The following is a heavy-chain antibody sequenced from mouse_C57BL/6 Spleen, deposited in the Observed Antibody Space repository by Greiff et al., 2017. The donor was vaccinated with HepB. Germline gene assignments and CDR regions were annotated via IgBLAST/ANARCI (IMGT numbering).Heavy chain of an antibody. CDR1: GYTFTSYT. CDR3: ARGSGKGGFDY. Sequence: VQLQQSGAELARPGASVKMSCKASGYTFTSYTMHWVNQRPGQGLEWIGYINPSSGYTKYNQKFKDKATLTADKSSSTAYMQLSSLTSEDSAVYYCARGSGKGGFDYWGQGTTLTVSS. V-gene: IGHV1-4*01. CDR2: INPSSGYT. J-gene: IGHJ2*01. D-gene: IGHD1-1*01.